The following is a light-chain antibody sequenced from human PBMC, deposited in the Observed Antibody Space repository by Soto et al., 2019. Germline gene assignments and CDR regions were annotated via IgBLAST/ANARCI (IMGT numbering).Light chain of an antibody. Sequence: EIVLTQSPGTLSLSPGERATLSCRASQSVSNNYLAWYQQKSGQAPRLLIYGAFSRANGIPVRFSGSGSGTDFTLTISSLEFGDSAVYYCQQYGSSPTWTFGQGTKVDIK. CDR1: QSVSNNY. CDR2: GAF. V-gene: IGKV3-20*01. J-gene: IGKJ1*01. CDR3: QQYGSSPTWT.